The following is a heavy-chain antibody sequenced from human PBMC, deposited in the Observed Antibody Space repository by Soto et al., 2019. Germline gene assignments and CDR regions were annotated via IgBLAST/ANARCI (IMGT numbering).Heavy chain of an antibody. CDR2: IVVGSGNT. V-gene: IGHV1-58*01. CDR1: GFTFTSSA. D-gene: IGHD3-3*01. Sequence: GASVKVSCKASGFTFTSSAVQWVRLARGQRLERIGWIVVGSGNTNYAQKFQERVTITRDMSTSTAYMELSSLRSEDTAVYYCAADKPRKTRNITIFGVVITQKPYYVMDVWGQGTTDTVSS. J-gene: IGHJ6*02. CDR3: AADKPRKTRNITIFGVVITQKPYYVMDV.